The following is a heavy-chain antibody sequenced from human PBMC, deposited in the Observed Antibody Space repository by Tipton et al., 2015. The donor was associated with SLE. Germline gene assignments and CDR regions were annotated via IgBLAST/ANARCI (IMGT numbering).Heavy chain of an antibody. D-gene: IGHD3-16*01. J-gene: IGHJ4*02. Sequence: SLRLSCAPSGFIFSNYWMSWVRQAPGKGLEWVATIKEDGSEKYYVDSVKGRFTISRDNAKNSLYLQLNSLRDDDTAVYYCVGGGENDYWGQGTLVAVSS. CDR2: IKEDGSEK. CDR3: VGGGENDY. CDR1: GFIFSNYW. V-gene: IGHV3-7*01.